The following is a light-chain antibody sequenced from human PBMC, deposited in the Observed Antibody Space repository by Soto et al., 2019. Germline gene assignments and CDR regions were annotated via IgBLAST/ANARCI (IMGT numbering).Light chain of an antibody. Sequence: DIQMTQSPSTLSASVGERVTITCGASQSISTRLAWYQQKPGKAPKLLIYDVSSLQSGVPSRFSGSGSGTEFTLTISSLQPDDFATYYCQHYKMYSPWTFGQGTKVDI. J-gene: IGKJ1*01. CDR3: QHYKMYSPWT. CDR1: QSISTR. V-gene: IGKV1-5*01. CDR2: DVS.